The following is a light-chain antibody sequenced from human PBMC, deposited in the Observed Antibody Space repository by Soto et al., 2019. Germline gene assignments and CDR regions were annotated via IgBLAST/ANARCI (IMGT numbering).Light chain of an antibody. CDR1: QSVTTW. J-gene: IGKJ5*01. CDR2: KAS. CDR3: QQDSTYPLK. Sequence: PITYSTYPLSASVVDPVTIICRASQSVTTWLAWYQQKPGKAPKLLIYKASNLESGLPSRFTGSGSGTEFTLTISSLQSDDFATYYCQQDSTYPLKFGQGTRLEIK. V-gene: IGKV1-5*03.